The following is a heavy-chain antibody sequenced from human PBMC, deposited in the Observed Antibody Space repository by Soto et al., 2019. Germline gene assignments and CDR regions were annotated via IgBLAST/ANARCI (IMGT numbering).Heavy chain of an antibody. J-gene: IGHJ3*02. CDR2: ISAYNGNT. V-gene: IGHV1-18*01. CDR1: GYTFTSYG. Sequence: ASVKVSCKASGYTFTSYGISWVRRAPGQGLEWMGWISAYNGNTNYAQKLQGRVTMTTDTSTSTAYMELSSLRSEDTAVYYCARDLRQAAFDIWGQGTMVTVSS. CDR3: ARDLRQAAFDI.